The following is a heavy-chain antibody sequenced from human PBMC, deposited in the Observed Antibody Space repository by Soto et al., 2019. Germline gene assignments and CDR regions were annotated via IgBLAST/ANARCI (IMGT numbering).Heavy chain of an antibody. CDR3: ARSITADGVYYYYGMDV. J-gene: IGHJ6*02. CDR2: ISYDGSNK. CDR1: GFTFSSYA. D-gene: IGHD6-13*01. V-gene: IGHV3-30-3*01. Sequence: PGGSLRLSCAASGFTFSSYAMHWVRQAPGKGLEWVAVISYDGSNKYYADSVKGRFTISRDNSKNTLYLQMNSLRAEDTAVYYCARSITADGVYYYYGMDVWGQGTTVTVSS.